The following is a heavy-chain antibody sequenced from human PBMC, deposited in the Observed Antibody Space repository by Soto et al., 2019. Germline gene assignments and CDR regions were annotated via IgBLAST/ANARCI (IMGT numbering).Heavy chain of an antibody. CDR1: GFTFSSYS. CDR3: GGSILCSTKEPRSITG. J-gene: IGHJ4*02. CDR2: ISSSSSTI. Sequence: GGSLRLSCAASGFTFSSYSMNWVRQAPGKGLEWVSYISSSSSTIYYADSVKGRFTISRDNAKNSLYLQMNSMRAEDTAVYYCGGSILCSTKEPRSITGWGRGTLVTVSS. V-gene: IGHV3-48*01. D-gene: IGHD2-21*01.